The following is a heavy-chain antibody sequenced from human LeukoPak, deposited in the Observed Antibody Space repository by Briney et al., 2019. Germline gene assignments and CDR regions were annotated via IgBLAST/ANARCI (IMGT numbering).Heavy chain of an antibody. D-gene: IGHD3-3*01. Sequence: GGSLRLSCAASGFTFSSYAMSWVRQAPGKGLEWVSAISVSGGSTYYADSMKGRFTISRDNSKNTLYLQMNSLRAEDTAVYYCAKDNYDFWSYNFDYWGQGTLVTVSS. CDR1: GFTFSSYA. V-gene: IGHV3-23*01. CDR3: AKDNYDFWSYNFDY. J-gene: IGHJ4*02. CDR2: ISVSGGST.